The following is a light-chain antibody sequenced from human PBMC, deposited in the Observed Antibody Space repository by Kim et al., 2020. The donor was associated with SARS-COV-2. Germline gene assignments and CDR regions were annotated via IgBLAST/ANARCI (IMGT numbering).Light chain of an antibody. CDR3: GADHGSGSNFVRV. CDR1: SGYSNYK. J-gene: IGLJ3*02. V-gene: IGLV9-49*01. Sequence: CTLSSGYSNYKVDWYQQRPGKGPRFVMRVGSGGIVGSKGDGIPDRFSVLGSGLNRYLTIKNIQEEDESDYHCGADHGSGSNFVRVFGGGTQLTVL. CDR2: VGSGGIVG.